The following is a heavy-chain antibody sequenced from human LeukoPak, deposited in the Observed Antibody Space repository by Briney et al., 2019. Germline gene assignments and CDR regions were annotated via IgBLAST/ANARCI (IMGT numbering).Heavy chain of an antibody. V-gene: IGHV4-4*07. Sequence: SETLSLTCTVSGGSISSCYWSWIRQPAGKGLEWIGRIYTSGSTNYNPSLKSRVTISVDTSKNQFSLKLSSVTAADTAVYYCARDIAARPNDAFDIWGQGTMVTVSS. D-gene: IGHD6-6*01. CDR1: GGSISSCY. CDR2: IYTSGST. CDR3: ARDIAARPNDAFDI. J-gene: IGHJ3*02.